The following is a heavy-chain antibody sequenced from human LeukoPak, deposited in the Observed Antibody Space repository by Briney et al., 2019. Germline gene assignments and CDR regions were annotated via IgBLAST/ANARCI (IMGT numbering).Heavy chain of an antibody. CDR2: IYYSGST. D-gene: IGHD5-18*01. CDR3: ARVERSYGYFDY. Sequence: SETLSLTCTVSGGSISSSSYYWGWIRQPPGKGLEWIGSIYYSGSTYYNPSLKSRVTISVDTSKNQFSLKLSSVTVADTAVYYCARVERSYGYFDYWGQGTLVAVSS. J-gene: IGHJ4*02. V-gene: IGHV4-39*07. CDR1: GGSISSSSYY.